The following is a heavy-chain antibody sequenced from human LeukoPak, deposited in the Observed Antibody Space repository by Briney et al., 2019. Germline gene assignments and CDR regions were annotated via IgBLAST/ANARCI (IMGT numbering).Heavy chain of an antibody. CDR3: ARGRTSYDFWGSRRDFHYYMDV. CDR1: GGSISSSSYY. J-gene: IGHJ6*03. CDR2: IYYSGST. V-gene: IGHV4-39*07. D-gene: IGHD3-3*01. Sequence: PSETLSLTCTVSGGSISSSSYYWGWIRQPPGKGLEWIGSIYYSGSTYYNPSLKSRVTISVDTSKNQFSPKLNSVTAADTALYYCARGRTSYDFWGSRRDFHYYMDVWGKGTTVTVSS.